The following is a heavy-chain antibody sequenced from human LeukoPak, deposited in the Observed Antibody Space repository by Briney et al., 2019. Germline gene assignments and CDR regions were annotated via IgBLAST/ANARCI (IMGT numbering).Heavy chain of an antibody. CDR3: ARGGYCSGGSCYRGFDS. CDR2: INSDGSIT. D-gene: IGHD2-15*01. J-gene: IGHJ4*02. V-gene: IGHV3-74*03. Sequence: GGSLRLSCAASGFTFSNYWMQWVRQAPGKGLVWVSRINSDGSITTYADSVKGRFTVSRDNAKNTLFLQTNSLRDEDTAVYYCARGGYCSGGSCYRGFDSWGQGTLVTVSS. CDR1: GFTFSNYW.